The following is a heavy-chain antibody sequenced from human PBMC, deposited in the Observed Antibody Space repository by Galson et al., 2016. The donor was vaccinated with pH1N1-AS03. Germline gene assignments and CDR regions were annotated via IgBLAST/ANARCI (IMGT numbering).Heavy chain of an antibody. D-gene: IGHD3-10*02. J-gene: IGHJ4*02. CDR1: GFTFRSYG. V-gene: IGHV3-30*03. CDR2: ISYDESKK. CDR3: ARSQSFYVDYFDN. Sequence: CAASGFTFRSYGMHWVRQTPGKGLQWVAVISYDESKKLYADSVRGRSTISRDNSKNTLYLQMNSLIPEDTAVYFCARSQSFYVDYFDNWGQGTLVTVSS.